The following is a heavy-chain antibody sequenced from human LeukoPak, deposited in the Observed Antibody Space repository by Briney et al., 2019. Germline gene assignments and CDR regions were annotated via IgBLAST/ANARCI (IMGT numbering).Heavy chain of an antibody. V-gene: IGHV1-46*03. CDR1: GDTFTSYY. J-gene: IGHJ6*03. D-gene: IGHD6-13*01. Sequence: ASVKVSCKASGDTFTSYYMHWVRQAPGQGLEWMGIINPSGGSTSYAQKFQGRVTMTRDTSTSTVYMELSSLRSEDTAVYYCARDGIAAAGMYYYYYMDVWGKGTTVTVSS. CDR2: INPSGGST. CDR3: ARDGIAAAGMYYYYYMDV.